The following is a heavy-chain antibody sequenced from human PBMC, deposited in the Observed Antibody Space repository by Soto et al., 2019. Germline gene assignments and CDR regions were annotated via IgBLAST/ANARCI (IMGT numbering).Heavy chain of an antibody. D-gene: IGHD3-22*01. CDR1: GGSFSDFY. CDR2: INYSGST. Sequence: SETLSLTCAVYGGSFSDFYWSWIRQSPGKGLEWIGEINYSGSTNYNPSLKSRVSISVDTSKNQFSLKLSSVTAADTAVYYCARHGMDYYDSSGYYYSPYYFDYWGQGTLVTVS. CDR3: ARHGMDYYDSSGYYYSPYYFDY. J-gene: IGHJ4*02. V-gene: IGHV4-34*01.